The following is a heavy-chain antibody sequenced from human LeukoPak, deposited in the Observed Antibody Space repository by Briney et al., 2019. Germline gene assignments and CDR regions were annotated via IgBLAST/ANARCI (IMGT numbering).Heavy chain of an antibody. CDR3: ASSGFGNLYWFDP. J-gene: IGHJ5*02. CDR2: ISSSSSTI. D-gene: IGHD3-10*01. CDR1: GFTFSSYS. V-gene: IGHV3-48*01. Sequence: PGGSLRLSCAASGFTFSSYSMNWVRQAPAKGLEWVSYISSSSSTIYYADSVKGRFTISRDNAKNSLYLQMNSLRAEDTAVYYCASSGFGNLYWFDPWGQGTLVTVSS.